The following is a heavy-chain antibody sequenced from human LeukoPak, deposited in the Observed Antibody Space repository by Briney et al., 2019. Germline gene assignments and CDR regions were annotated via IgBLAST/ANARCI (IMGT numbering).Heavy chain of an antibody. V-gene: IGHV4-34*01. CDR2: INHSGST. CDR1: GGSFSGYY. J-gene: IGHJ5*02. Sequence: ASETLSLTCAVYGGSFSGYYWSWIRQPPGKGLEWIGEINHSGSTNYNPSLKSRVTISVDTSKNQFSLKLSSVTAADTAVYYCARVGYSGYDLNWFDPWGQGTLSPSPQ. D-gene: IGHD5-12*01. CDR3: ARVGYSGYDLNWFDP.